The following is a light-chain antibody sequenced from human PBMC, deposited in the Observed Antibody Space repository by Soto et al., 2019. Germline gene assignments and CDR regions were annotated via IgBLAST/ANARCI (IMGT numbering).Light chain of an antibody. V-gene: IGLV2-14*01. CDR1: SSDIGGYNY. CDR3: SSYTSSRTVV. Sequence: QSALTQPASVSGSPGQSITISCTGTSSDIGGYNYVYWYQQHPGKAPKLMIYDVSSRPSGVSNRFSGSKSGNTASLTISGRQAEDEADYYCSSYTSSRTVVFGGGTKLTVL. J-gene: IGLJ2*01. CDR2: DVS.